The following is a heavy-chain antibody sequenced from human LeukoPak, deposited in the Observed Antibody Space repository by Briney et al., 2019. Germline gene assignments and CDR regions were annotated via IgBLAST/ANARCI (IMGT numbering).Heavy chain of an antibody. CDR1: GFTFSSYA. D-gene: IGHD7-27*01. J-gene: IGHJ6*02. V-gene: IGHV3-23*01. CDR2: ISGSGGST. Sequence: GGSLRLSCAASGFTFSSYAMSWVRQAPGKGLEWVSAISGSGGSTYYADSVKGRVTISRDNSKNTLYLQMNSLRAEDTAVYYCAKAWALYYYGMDVWGQGTTVTVSS. CDR3: AKAWALYYYGMDV.